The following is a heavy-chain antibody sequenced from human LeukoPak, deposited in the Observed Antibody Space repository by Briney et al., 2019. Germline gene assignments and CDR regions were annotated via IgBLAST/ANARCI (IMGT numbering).Heavy chain of an antibody. CDR1: GFIFSSYA. J-gene: IGHJ4*02. CDR2: VSGSAGST. CDR3: AKGRWAPHTPNDY. V-gene: IGHV3-23*01. Sequence: GGSLRLSCAASGFIFSSYAMSWVRQAPGKGLEWVSAVSGSAGSTYYADSVKGRFTISRDNSKSTLYLQMNSLRAEDTAVYYCAKGRWAPHTPNDYWGQGTLVTVSS. D-gene: IGHD2-15*01.